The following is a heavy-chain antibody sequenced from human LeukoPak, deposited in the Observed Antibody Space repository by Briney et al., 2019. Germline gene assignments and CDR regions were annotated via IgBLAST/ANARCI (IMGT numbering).Heavy chain of an antibody. Sequence: PGRSLRLSCAASGFTFSGYGMHWVRQAPGKGLEWVAVIYNGGTTYYADSVKDRFTMSRDNSKNTLSLQMNSLRAEDTAVYYCARGPYSSGWYGFDLWGQGTLVTVSS. J-gene: IGHJ5*02. D-gene: IGHD6-19*01. CDR2: IYNGGTT. V-gene: IGHV3-33*08. CDR3: ARGPYSSGWYGFDL. CDR1: GFTFSGYG.